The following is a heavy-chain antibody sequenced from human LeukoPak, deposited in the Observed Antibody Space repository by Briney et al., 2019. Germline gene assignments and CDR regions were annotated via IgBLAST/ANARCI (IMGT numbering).Heavy chain of an antibody. CDR2: INAGNGNT. Sequence: ASVKVSCKASGYTFTSYAMHWVRQAPGQRLEWMGWINAGNGNTKYSQKFQGRVTITRDTSASTAYMELSSLRSEDTAVYYCARDPHPVRYYDSSGYFDYWGQGALVTVSS. CDR1: GYTFTSYA. CDR3: ARDPHPVRYYDSSGYFDY. V-gene: IGHV1-3*01. J-gene: IGHJ4*02. D-gene: IGHD3-22*01.